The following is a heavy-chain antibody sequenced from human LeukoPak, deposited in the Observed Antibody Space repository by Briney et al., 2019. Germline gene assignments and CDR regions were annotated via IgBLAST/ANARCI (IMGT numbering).Heavy chain of an antibody. CDR3: ARGISSGWFNDAFDI. CDR1: GGSISSGSYY. CDR2: IYTSGST. Sequence: PSETLSLTCTVSGGSISSGSYYWSWIRQPAGKGLEWIGRIYTSGSTNYNPSLKSRVTISVDTSKNQFSLKLSSVTAADTAVYYCARGISSGWFNDAFDIWGQGTMVTASS. V-gene: IGHV4-61*02. D-gene: IGHD6-19*01. J-gene: IGHJ3*02.